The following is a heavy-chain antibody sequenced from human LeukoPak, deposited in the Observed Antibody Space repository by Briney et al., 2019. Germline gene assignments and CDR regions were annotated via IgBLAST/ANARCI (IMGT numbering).Heavy chain of an antibody. Sequence: GGSLRLSCAASGFTFSAFNMSWVRRTPGKGLEWVSSITTSSSHIFYADSVRGRFTISRDNAENSLYLQMNSLRDEDTAVYYCARDPYSGGYGAYYYYYMDVWGKGTTVTVSS. D-gene: IGHD6-19*01. V-gene: IGHV3-21*01. J-gene: IGHJ6*03. CDR1: GFTFSAFN. CDR2: ITTSSSHI. CDR3: ARDPYSGGYGAYYYYYMDV.